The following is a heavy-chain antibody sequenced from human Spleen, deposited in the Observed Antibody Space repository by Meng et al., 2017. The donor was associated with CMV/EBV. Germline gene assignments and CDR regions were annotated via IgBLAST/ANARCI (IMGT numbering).Heavy chain of an antibody. Sequence: ASVKVSCKASGYTFTSYYMHWVRQAPGQGLEWMGIINPSGGSTSYAQKFQGRVTMTRDTSTSTVYMELSSLRSEDTAVYYCAREVLWFGELPEREYGMDVWGQGTTVTVSS. CDR1: GYTFTSYY. D-gene: IGHD3-10*01. CDR2: INPSGGST. V-gene: IGHV1-46*01. CDR3: AREVLWFGELPEREYGMDV. J-gene: IGHJ6*02.